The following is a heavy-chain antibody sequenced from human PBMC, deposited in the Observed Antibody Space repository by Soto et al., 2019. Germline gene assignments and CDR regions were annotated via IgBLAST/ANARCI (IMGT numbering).Heavy chain of an antibody. Sequence: QVQLQESGPGLVKASETLSLTCTVSGAFVTSASYCWSWIRQPPGRELEFLAHVYYTGTAKYNPSLKNRVSISLDTSKNQFSLRLSSVTPADTALYYCARMRFGEAPHWLDPWGQGTLVTVSS. CDR3: ARMRFGEAPHWLDP. D-gene: IGHD3-10*01. J-gene: IGHJ5*02. V-gene: IGHV4-61*01. CDR1: GAFVTSASYC. CDR2: VYYTGTA.